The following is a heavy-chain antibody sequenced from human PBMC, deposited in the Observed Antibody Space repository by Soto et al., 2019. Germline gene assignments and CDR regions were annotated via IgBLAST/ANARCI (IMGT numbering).Heavy chain of an antibody. V-gene: IGHV3-48*01. D-gene: IGHD2-8*02. CDR1: GFTLSSYM. CDR3: PKSWSGSHGALET. J-gene: IGHJ3*02. Sequence: PRGSLRLSCAASGFTLSSYMMNWVRHAPGQGLEWISYISHSGSSIDYADSVKGLFTISRDNSKNTLYLQMNILRVEDTAVYYNPKSWSGSHGALETYGQGTMGT. CDR2: ISHSGSSI.